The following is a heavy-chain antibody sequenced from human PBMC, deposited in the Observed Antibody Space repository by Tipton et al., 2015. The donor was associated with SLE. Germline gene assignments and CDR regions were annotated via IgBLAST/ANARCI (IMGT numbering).Heavy chain of an antibody. V-gene: IGHV1-8*01. D-gene: IGHD5-24*01. J-gene: IGHJ4*02. Sequence: QVQLVQSGPEVKKPGASVKVSCKASGYTFASYDINWVRQAPRQGLEWMGWMGPNSGNTGFAQKFQGRVTMTRNTSISTAYMELSSLRSEDTAMYYCARAPPQLGFDYWGQGTLVTVSS. CDR1: GYTFASYD. CDR2: MGPNSGNT. CDR3: ARAPPQLGFDY.